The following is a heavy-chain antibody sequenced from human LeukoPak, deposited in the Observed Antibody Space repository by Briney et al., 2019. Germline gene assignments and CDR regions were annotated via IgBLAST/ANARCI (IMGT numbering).Heavy chain of an antibody. CDR2: IHYSGST. D-gene: IGHD6-13*01. Sequence: PETLSLTCTVSGGSISSYYWSWIRQPPGKGLEWIGYIHYSGSTNYNPSLKSRVTISVDTSKNQFSLKLSSVTAADTAVYYCARVDSSNWYDSRGYFDQWGQGTLVTVSP. J-gene: IGHJ4*02. CDR3: ARVDSSNWYDSRGYFDQ. CDR1: GGSISSYY. V-gene: IGHV4-59*01.